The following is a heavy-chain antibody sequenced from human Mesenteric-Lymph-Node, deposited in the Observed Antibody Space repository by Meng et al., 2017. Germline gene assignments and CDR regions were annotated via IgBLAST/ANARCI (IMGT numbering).Heavy chain of an antibody. CDR3: ARESHDSSGYYYSAFDI. Sequence: SETLSLTCTVSGYSITSVYFWGWIRQSPGKGLEWIGAINDGGITYYNPSLKSRVTISVDTSKNQFSLKLSSVTAADTDVYYCARESHDSSGYYYSAFDIWGQGTRVTVSS. D-gene: IGHD3-22*01. V-gene: IGHV4-38-2*02. J-gene: IGHJ3*02. CDR2: INDGGIT. CDR1: GYSITSVYF.